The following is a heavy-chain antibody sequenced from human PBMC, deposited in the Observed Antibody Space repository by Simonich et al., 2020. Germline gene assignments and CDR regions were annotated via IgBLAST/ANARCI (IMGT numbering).Heavy chain of an antibody. D-gene: IGHD7-27*01. CDR2: ISSSSSYI. J-gene: IGHJ4*02. Sequence: EVQLVESGGGLVQPGRSLRLYCADSGFTFSSYSMNWVRQAPGKGLEWVSSISSSSSYIYYADSVKGRFTISRDNAKNSLYLQMNSLRAEDTAVYYCASNSGEGYWGQGTLVTVSS. V-gene: IGHV3-21*01. CDR3: ASNSGEGY. CDR1: GFTFSSYS.